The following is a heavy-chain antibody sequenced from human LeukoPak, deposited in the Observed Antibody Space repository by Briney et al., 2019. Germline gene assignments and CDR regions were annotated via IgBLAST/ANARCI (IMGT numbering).Heavy chain of an antibody. J-gene: IGHJ4*02. V-gene: IGHV3-30-3*01. Sequence: GGSLRLSCAGSGFAFSTYAMHWVRQAPGKGLEWVAIISYEGNEKLYTDSVKGRFTISRDNSKSTVYLQMNSLRTEDTAVYYCARGMEAIDEVFHYWGQGTLVTVSS. D-gene: IGHD2-8*01. CDR2: ISYEGNEK. CDR3: ARGMEAIDEVFHY. CDR1: GFAFSTYA.